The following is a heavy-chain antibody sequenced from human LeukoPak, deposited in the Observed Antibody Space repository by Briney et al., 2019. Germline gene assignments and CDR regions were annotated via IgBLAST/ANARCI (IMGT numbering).Heavy chain of an antibody. V-gene: IGHV1-2*02. CDR1: GYTFTGYY. J-gene: IGHJ5*02. CDR2: INPNSGGT. Sequence: GASVKVSCTASGYTFTGYYMHWVRQAPGQGLEWMGWINPNSGGTNYAQKFQGRVTMTRDTSISTAYMELSRLRSDDTAVYYCARDRRYFDWLFRNWFDPWGQGTLVTVSS. CDR3: ARDRRYFDWLFRNWFDP. D-gene: IGHD3-9*01.